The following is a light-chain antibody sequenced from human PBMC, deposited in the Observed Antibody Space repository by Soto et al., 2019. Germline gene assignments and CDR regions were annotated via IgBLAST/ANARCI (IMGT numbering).Light chain of an antibody. J-gene: IGKJ1*01. CDR1: QRVSSGY. CDR2: GVS. V-gene: IGKV3-20*01. CDR3: QQYAASPRT. Sequence: EIVLTQSPGTLSLSPRERATLSCRASQRVSSGYLAWYQHKPGQAPRLLIYGVSSRAPGIPDRFSGSGSGTDFTLTISRLEPEDFAVYYYQQYAASPRTFGQGTQVEVK.